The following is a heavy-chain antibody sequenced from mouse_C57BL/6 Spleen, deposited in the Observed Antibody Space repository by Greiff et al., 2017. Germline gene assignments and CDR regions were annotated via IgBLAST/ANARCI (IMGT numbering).Heavy chain of an antibody. CDR3: ARRGGHYYAMDY. CDR1: GYAFSSYW. D-gene: IGHD1-1*02. Sequence: QVHVKQSGAELVKPGASVKISCKASGYAFSSYWMNWVKQRPGKGLEWIGQIYPGDGDTNYNGKFKGKATLTADKSSSTAYMQLSSLTSEDSAVYFCARRGGHYYAMDYWGQGTSVTVSS. J-gene: IGHJ4*01. V-gene: IGHV1-80*01. CDR2: IYPGDGDT.